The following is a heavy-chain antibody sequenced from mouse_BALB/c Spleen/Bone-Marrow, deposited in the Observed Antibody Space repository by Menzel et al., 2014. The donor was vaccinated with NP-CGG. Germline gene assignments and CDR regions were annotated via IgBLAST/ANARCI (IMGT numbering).Heavy chain of an antibody. CDR3: ARLITTGGFAY. Sequence: QVQLQQSGPELVKPGASVKISCKATGYTFSTYWIEWVKQRPGHGLEWIGEILPGSGTTNYNEKFKGKATFTADTSSNTAYMQLSSLTSEDSAVYYCARLITTGGFAYWGQGTLVTVSA. CDR1: GYTFSTYW. V-gene: IGHV1-9*01. J-gene: IGHJ3*01. D-gene: IGHD2-4*01. CDR2: ILPGSGTT.